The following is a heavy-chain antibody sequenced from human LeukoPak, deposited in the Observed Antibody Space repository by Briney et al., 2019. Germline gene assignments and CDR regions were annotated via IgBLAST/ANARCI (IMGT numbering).Heavy chain of an antibody. Sequence: PGGSLRLSCAASGFTFSSYSMNWVRQAPGKGLEWVSSISSSSSYIYYADSVKGRFTISGDNAKNSLYLQMNSLRAEDTAVYYCARAFEMAYYFDYWGQGTLVTVSS. J-gene: IGHJ4*02. CDR3: ARAFEMAYYFDY. V-gene: IGHV3-21*01. CDR2: ISSSSSYI. CDR1: GFTFSSYS. D-gene: IGHD5-24*01.